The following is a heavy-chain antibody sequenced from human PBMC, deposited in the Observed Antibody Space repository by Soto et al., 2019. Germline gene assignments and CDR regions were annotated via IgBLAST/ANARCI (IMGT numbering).Heavy chain of an antibody. CDR2: IYYSGST. V-gene: IGHV4-31*03. Sequence: PSETLSLTCTVSGGSISSGGYYWSWIRQHPGKGLEWIGYIYYSGSTYYNPSLKSRVTISVDTSKNQFSLKLSSVTAADTAVYYCARARLVEYDSSGYSLDYWGQGTLVTVSS. D-gene: IGHD3-22*01. J-gene: IGHJ4*02. CDR1: GGSISSGGYY. CDR3: ARARLVEYDSSGYSLDY.